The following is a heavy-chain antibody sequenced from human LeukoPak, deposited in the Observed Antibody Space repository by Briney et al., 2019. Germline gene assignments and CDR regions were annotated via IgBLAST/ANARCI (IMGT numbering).Heavy chain of an antibody. V-gene: IGHV3-7*03. J-gene: IGHJ4*02. CDR2: IKQDGSEK. CDR1: GFTFSSYW. CDR3: ARGYYYDTGGYGSIFDY. Sequence: GGSLRLSCAASGFTFSSYWMSWVRQAPGKGLEWVANIKQDGSEKYYVDSVKGRFTISRDNAKNSLYLQMNSLRAEDTAVYYCARGYYYDTGGYGSIFDYWGQGTLVTVSS. D-gene: IGHD3-22*01.